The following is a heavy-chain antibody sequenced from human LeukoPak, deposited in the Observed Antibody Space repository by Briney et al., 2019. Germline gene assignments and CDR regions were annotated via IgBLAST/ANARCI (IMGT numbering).Heavy chain of an antibody. CDR1: GGPIRSYY. CDR2: TSTSGST. CDR3: ARTLVYYGDYGYYYYYMDV. V-gene: IGHV4-4*09. J-gene: IGHJ6*03. Sequence: SETLSLTCTVSGGPIRSYYWSWIRQPSGKGLEWMGYTSTSGSTNYNPSLRSRVTISVDTSKNQFSLKLSSVTAADTAVYFCARTLVYYGDYGYYYYYMDVWGKGTTVTVSS. D-gene: IGHD4-17*01.